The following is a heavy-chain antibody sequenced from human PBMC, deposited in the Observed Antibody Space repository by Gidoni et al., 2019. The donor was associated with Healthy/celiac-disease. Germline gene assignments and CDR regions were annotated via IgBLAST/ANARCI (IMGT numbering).Heavy chain of an antibody. CDR2: IYWDDDK. D-gene: IGHD3-3*01. CDR1: GFSLSTSGVG. Sequence: QITLKESGPTLVKPTQTLTLTCTFSGFSLSTSGVGVGWIRQPPGKALEWLALIYWDDDKRYSPSLKSRLTSTKDTSKNQVVLTMTNMDPVDTATYYCAHIPVVNYDFWSGDNWFDPWGQGTLVTVSS. CDR3: AHIPVVNYDFWSGDNWFDP. V-gene: IGHV2-5*02. J-gene: IGHJ5*02.